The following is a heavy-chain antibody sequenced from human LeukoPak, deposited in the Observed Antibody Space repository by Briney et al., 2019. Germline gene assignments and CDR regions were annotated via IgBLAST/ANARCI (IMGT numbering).Heavy chain of an antibody. CDR3: ARNSGSHP. J-gene: IGHJ5*02. Sequence: GGSLRLSCAASGFTFSDYAVTWVRQAPGKGLEWVASITGSGSATYYADSVKGRFTISRDNAKNSLYLQMNSLRAEDTAVYYCARNSGSHPWGQGTLVTVSS. CDR1: GFTFSDYA. D-gene: IGHD1-26*01. V-gene: IGHV3-21*01. CDR2: ITGSGSAT.